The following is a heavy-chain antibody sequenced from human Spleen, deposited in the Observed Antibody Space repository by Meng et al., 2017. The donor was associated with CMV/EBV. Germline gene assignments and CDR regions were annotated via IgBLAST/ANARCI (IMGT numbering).Heavy chain of an antibody. Sequence: GESLKISCAASGFTFSSYSMKWVRQAPGKGLEWVSSISSSSSYIYYADSVKGRFTISRDNAKNSLYLQMNSLRAEDTAVYCCALYCSSTSCSPDWGQGTLVTVSS. CDR1: GFTFSSYS. CDR2: ISSSSSYI. CDR3: ALYCSSTSCSPD. J-gene: IGHJ4*02. V-gene: IGHV3-21*01. D-gene: IGHD2-2*01.